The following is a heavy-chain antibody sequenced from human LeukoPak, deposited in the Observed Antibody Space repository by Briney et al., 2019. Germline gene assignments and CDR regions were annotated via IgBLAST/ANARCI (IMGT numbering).Heavy chain of an antibody. CDR3: ARVMVRGVSDY. CDR2: ISTSGSTI. V-gene: IGHV3-48*03. Sequence: GGSLRLSCAASGFTFSSYEMNWVRQAPGKGLEWVSYISTSGSTIYYADSVKGRSTISRDNAKNSLYLQMNSLRAEDTAVYYCARVMVRGVSDYWGQGTLVTVSS. J-gene: IGHJ4*02. CDR1: GFTFSSYE. D-gene: IGHD3-10*01.